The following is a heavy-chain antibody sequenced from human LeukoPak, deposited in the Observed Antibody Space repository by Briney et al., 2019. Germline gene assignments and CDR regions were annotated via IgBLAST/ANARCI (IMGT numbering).Heavy chain of an antibody. CDR1: GYTFTGYY. V-gene: IGHV1-69*13. CDR2: IIPIFGTA. Sequence: GASVKVSCKASGYTFTGYYMHWVRQAPGQGLEWMGGIIPIFGTANYAQKFQGRVTITADESTGTAYMELSSLRSEDTAVYYCATLSEYYYYYGMDVWGQGTTVTVSS. J-gene: IGHJ6*02. D-gene: IGHD2/OR15-2a*01. CDR3: ATLSEYYYYYGMDV.